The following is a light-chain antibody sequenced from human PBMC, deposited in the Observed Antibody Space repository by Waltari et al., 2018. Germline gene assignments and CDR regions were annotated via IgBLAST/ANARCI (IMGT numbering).Light chain of an antibody. Sequence: MTQSPSYLSASLGDRVTITCRASQSVSDYLNWYQQKPGKAPRLLIYTASSLQSGVPSTFSGSGSGTEFTLTISSLQIEDFATYYCQQSYTTPYTFGQGTKLEIK. J-gene: IGKJ2*01. V-gene: IGKV1-39*01. CDR3: QQSYTTPYT. CDR2: TAS. CDR1: QSVSDY.